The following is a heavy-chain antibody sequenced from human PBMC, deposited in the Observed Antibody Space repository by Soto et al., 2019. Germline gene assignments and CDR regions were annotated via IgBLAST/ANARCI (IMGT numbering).Heavy chain of an antibody. V-gene: IGHV4-61*02. CDR1: GGSISSGGYS. CDR2: IYTSGST. Sequence: PSETLSLTCAVSGGSISSGGYSWSWIRQPAGKGLEWIGRIYTSGSTNYNPSLKSRVTMSVDTSKNQFSLKLSSVTAADTAVYYCARAGYGNWFDPWGQGTLVTVSS. D-gene: IGHD1-1*01. CDR3: ARAGYGNWFDP. J-gene: IGHJ5*02.